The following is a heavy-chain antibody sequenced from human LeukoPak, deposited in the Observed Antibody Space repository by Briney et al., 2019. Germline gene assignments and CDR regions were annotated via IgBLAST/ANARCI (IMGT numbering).Heavy chain of an antibody. D-gene: IGHD3-22*01. J-gene: IGHJ4*02. Sequence: GGSLRLSCAASGFTFSSYAMSWVRQAPGKGLEWVSAISGSGGSTYYADSVKGRFTISRDNSRNTRYLQMNSLRAEDTAVYYCAKDYYDSSGYSYYFDYWGQGTLVTVSS. CDR2: ISGSGGST. CDR1: GFTFSSYA. V-gene: IGHV3-23*01. CDR3: AKDYYDSSGYSYYFDY.